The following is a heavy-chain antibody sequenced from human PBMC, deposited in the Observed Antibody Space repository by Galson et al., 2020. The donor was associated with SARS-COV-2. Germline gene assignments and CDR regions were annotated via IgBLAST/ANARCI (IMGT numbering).Heavy chain of an antibody. V-gene: IGHV3-33*01. CDR3: AIDGQSSRGWAFDY. CDR2: IYYDGSEK. J-gene: IGHJ4*02. Sequence: GESLKISCAASGFTFSGHAMHWVRQAPGKGLEWVAQIYYDGSEKYYGDSVKGRFTIYRDSSKNTVYLQMNNLRADDTAVYYCAIDGQSSRGWAFDYWGQGTLVTVAS. D-gene: IGHD6-19*01. CDR1: GFTFSGHA.